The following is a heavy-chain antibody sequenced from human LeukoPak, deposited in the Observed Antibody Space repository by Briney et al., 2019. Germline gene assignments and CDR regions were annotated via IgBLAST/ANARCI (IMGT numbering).Heavy chain of an antibody. D-gene: IGHD6-19*01. CDR2: INHSGST. CDR3: ARPLSSGFDY. Sequence: SETLSLTCAVYGGSFNGYYWSWIRQPPGKGLEWIGEINHSGSTNYNSSLKSRVTISVDTSKNQFSLKLSSVTAADTAVYYCARPLSSGFDYWGQGTLVTVSS. V-gene: IGHV4-34*01. CDR1: GGSFNGYY. J-gene: IGHJ4*02.